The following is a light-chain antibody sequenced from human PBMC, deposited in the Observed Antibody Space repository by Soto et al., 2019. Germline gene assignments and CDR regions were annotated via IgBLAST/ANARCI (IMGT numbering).Light chain of an antibody. CDR3: SSYTTSSTYV. V-gene: IGLV2-18*02. CDR2: DVS. J-gene: IGLJ1*01. Sequence: QSALTQPPSVSGSPGQSVAISCTGTSSDVGSSNGVSWYQQPPGTAPKLMIYDVSNRPSGVPDRCSGSKSGNTASLTISGVQAEDEADYYCSSYTTSSTYVFGTGTKLTVL. CDR1: SSDVGSSNG.